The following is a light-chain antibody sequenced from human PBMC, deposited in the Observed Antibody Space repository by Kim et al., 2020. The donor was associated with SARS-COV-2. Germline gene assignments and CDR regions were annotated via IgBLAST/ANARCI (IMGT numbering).Light chain of an antibody. CDR3: SSYAGTNFFV. Sequence: GQSVTTSCTGTSRDVGFYNYVSWYQHHPGKAPQLLIYEVTKRPSGVPDRFSGSKSGNTASLTVSGLQAEDEADYYCSSYAGTNFFVFGTGTKVTVL. CDR2: EVT. V-gene: IGLV2-8*01. J-gene: IGLJ1*01. CDR1: SRDVGFYNY.